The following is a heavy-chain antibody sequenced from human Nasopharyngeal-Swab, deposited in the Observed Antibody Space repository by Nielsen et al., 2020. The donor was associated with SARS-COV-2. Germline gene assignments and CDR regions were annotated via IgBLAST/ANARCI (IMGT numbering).Heavy chain of an antibody. J-gene: IGHJ6*02. V-gene: IGHV3-48*03. CDR1: GFTFSNYE. Sequence: GESLKISCAASGFTFSNYEMNWVRQAPGKGLERLSYISSSGTTIYYADSVKGRFTISRDKSKNSLYLQMSSLRAEDTAVYYCAREGVGAYYYYYHVDVWGQGTMVTVSS. CDR2: ISSSGTTI. CDR3: AREGVGAYYYYYHVDV. D-gene: IGHD1-26*01.